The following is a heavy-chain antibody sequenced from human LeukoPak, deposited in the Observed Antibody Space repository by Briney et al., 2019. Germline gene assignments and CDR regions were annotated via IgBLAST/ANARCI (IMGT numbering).Heavy chain of an antibody. CDR2: ISAYNGNT. V-gene: IGHV1-18*01. Sequence: ASVKVSCKASGCTFTTYGIGWVRQAPGQGLEWMGWISAYNGNTNYAQKLQGRVTMTTDTSTSTAYMELRSLRSDDTAVYYCARDQWLGVPSYFDSCGQGTLVTVSS. CDR3: ARDQWLGVPSYFDS. CDR1: GCTFTTYG. D-gene: IGHD3-22*01. J-gene: IGHJ4*02.